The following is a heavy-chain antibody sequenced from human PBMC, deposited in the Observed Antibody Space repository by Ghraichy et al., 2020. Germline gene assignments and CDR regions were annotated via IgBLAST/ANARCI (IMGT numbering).Heavy chain of an antibody. CDR3: ARLVNYYDSSGYSPAFDI. V-gene: IGHV4-39*01. D-gene: IGHD3-22*01. CDR2: IYYSGST. Sequence: SETLSLTCTVSGGSISSSSYYWGWIRQPPGKGLEWIGSIYYSGSTYYNPSLKSRVTISVDTSKNQFSLKLSSVTAADTAVYYCARLVNYYDSSGYSPAFDIWGQGTMVTVSS. J-gene: IGHJ3*02. CDR1: GGSISSSSYY.